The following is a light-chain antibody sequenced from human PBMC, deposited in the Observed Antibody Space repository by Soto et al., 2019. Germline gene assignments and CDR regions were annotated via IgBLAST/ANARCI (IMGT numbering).Light chain of an antibody. CDR2: WAS. CDR1: QSVLYSSNNKNY. J-gene: IGKJ2*01. CDR3: QQDESTPPI. Sequence: DIVMTQSPDSLAVSLGERATINCKSSQSVLYSSNNKNYLAWYQQRPGQPPKLLIYWASTRESGVPDRFSGTGSGTDFNLTITSLQAEDVAVYYCQQDESTPPIVGQGTKLEIK. V-gene: IGKV4-1*01.